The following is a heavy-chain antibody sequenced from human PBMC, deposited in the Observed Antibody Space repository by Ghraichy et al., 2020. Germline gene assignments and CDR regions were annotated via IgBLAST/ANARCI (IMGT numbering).Heavy chain of an antibody. D-gene: IGHD2-2*01. CDR2: IDWDDDK. J-gene: IGHJ6*02. Sequence: SGPTLVKPTQTLTLTCTFSGFSLSTSGMCVSWIRQPPGKALEWLALIDWDDDKYYSTSLKTRLTISKDTSKNQVVLTMTNMDPVDTDTYYCARFRIVVVPAAMEYYYYGMDVWGQGTTVTVSS. CDR3: ARFRIVVVPAAMEYYYYGMDV. CDR1: GFSLSTSGMC. V-gene: IGHV2-70*01.